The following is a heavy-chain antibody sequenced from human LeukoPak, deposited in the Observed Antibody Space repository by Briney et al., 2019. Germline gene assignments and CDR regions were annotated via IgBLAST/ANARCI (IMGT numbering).Heavy chain of an antibody. CDR3: ARGSGGGSYYGYYYYYMDV. V-gene: IGHV1-2*02. CDR1: GYTFTGYY. Sequence: ASVKVTCEASGYTFTGYYMHWVRQAPGQGLEWMGWINPNSGGTNYAQKFQGRVTMTRDTSISTAYMELSRLRSDDTAVYYCARGSGGGSYYGYYYYYMDVWGKGTTVTVS. CDR2: INPNSGGT. J-gene: IGHJ6*03. D-gene: IGHD1-26*01.